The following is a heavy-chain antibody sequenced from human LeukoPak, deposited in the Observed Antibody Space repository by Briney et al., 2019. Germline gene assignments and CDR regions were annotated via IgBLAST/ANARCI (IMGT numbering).Heavy chain of an antibody. CDR1: GGTFSSYA. CDR2: IIPIFGTA. D-gene: IGHD3-16*02. CDR3: ARVHYDYVWGSYRPLYYFDY. Sequence: ASVKVSCKASGGTFSSYAISWVRQAPGQGLEWMGGIIPIFGTANYAQKFQGRVTITADESTSTAYMELRSLRSEDTAVYYCARVHYDYVWGSYRPLYYFDYWGQGTLVTVSS. J-gene: IGHJ4*02. V-gene: IGHV1-69*13.